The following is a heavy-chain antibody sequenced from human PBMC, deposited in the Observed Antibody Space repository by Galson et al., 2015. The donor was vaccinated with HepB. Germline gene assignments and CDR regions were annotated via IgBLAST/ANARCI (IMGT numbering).Heavy chain of an antibody. CDR3: SRDALYSSGWYLPDF. D-gene: IGHD6-19*01. CDR1: GFTFEDFP. Sequence: SLRLSCAVSGFTFEDFPMSWFRQAPGKGLEWVGFIRSRAYDGTTEYAASVKGRFTISRDDSKNIAYLQMNSLKTEDTAVYYCSRDALYSSGWYLPDFWGQGTLVTVSS. V-gene: IGHV3-49*03. J-gene: IGHJ4*02. CDR2: IRSRAYDGTT.